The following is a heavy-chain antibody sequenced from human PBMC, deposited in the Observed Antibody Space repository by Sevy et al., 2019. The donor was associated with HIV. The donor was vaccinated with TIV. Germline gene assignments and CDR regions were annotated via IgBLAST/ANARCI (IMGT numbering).Heavy chain of an antibody. CDR3: ARVGGAWVTYDFDY. Sequence: SETLSLTCAVYGGSFSGYYWSWIRQPPGKGLEWIGEINHSGSTNYNPSLKSRVTISVDTSKNQFSLKLSSVTAADTAVYCCARVGGAWVTYDFDYWGQGTLVTVSS. CDR1: GGSFSGYY. V-gene: IGHV4-34*01. D-gene: IGHD5-18*01. CDR2: INHSGST. J-gene: IGHJ4*02.